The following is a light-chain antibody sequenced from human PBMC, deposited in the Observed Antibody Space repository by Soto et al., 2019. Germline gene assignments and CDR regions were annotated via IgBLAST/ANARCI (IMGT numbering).Light chain of an antibody. Sequence: IVMTQSPATLPVSPGERATLSCRTSQSVNSHLAWYQHKPGQAPRLLIYGASSRATGIPTRFSGSGSGTEFTLTISSLEPEDFAVYYCQQRSNWPPLTFGGGTKVEIK. CDR3: QQRSNWPPLT. V-gene: IGKV3-15*01. J-gene: IGKJ4*01. CDR2: GAS. CDR1: QSVNSH.